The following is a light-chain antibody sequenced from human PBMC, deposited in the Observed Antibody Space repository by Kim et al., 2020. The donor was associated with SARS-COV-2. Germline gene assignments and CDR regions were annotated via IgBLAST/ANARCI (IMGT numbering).Light chain of an antibody. V-gene: IGLV4-60*03. CDR1: SGHSSYI. CDR3: ETWDSNTRI. J-gene: IGLJ2*01. CDR2: LEGSGSY. Sequence: QLVLTQSSSASASLGSSAKLTCTLSSGHSSYIIAWHQQQPGKAPRYLMKLEGSGSYNRGSGVPDRFSGSSSGADCYLTISNLQSEDEADYYCETWDSNTRIFGGGTQLTVL.